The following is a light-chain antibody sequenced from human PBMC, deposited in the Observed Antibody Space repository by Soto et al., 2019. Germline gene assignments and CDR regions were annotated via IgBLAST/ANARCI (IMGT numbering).Light chain of an antibody. J-gene: IGKJ4*01. CDR2: DAS. CDR1: QSVGSK. V-gene: IGKV3D-15*01. Sequence: EIVMKQSPPPLSVSPGERATLSCRASQSVGSKLAWYQQRPGQAPRLLIYDASNRATGIPARFSGSGSGTEFSLTISSLQSEDFAVYSCQQYGDWPGAFGGGTKVEIK. CDR3: QQYGDWPGA.